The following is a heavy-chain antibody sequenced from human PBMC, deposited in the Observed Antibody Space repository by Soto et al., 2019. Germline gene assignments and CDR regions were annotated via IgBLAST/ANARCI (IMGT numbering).Heavy chain of an antibody. J-gene: IGHJ4*02. CDR3: ARERRWEPLLY. CDR2: VSAYNRNT. Sequence: QVQLVQSGPEVKKPGASVKVSCKGSGYTFSNYGVTWVRQAPGQGLERLGWVSAYNRNTDYAQKFEGRATMTIDTSTNTAYLELRGVPPADTAVYFCARERRWEPLLYWGQGPL. CDR1: GYTFSNYG. V-gene: IGHV1-18*01. D-gene: IGHD1-26*01.